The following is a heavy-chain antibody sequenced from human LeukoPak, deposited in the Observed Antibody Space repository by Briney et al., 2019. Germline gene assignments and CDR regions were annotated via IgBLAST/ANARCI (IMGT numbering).Heavy chain of an antibody. Sequence: GGSLRLPCAVSGLTFSSCCKTWVRHAPGKGLGGVSNLSWIGGSTYYANSVQSRFSIFRDNSKTTLYLQMNSLRAENTAVYYCAKGGRDCSGGSCYSLYYWGQGTLVTVSS. CDR1: GLTFSSCC. D-gene: IGHD2-15*01. CDR3: AKGGRDCSGGSCYSLYY. J-gene: IGHJ4*02. V-gene: IGHV3-23*01. CDR2: LSWIGGST.